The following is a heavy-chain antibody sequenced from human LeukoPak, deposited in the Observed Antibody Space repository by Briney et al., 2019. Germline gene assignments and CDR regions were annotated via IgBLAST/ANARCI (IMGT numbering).Heavy chain of an antibody. Sequence: GGSLRLSCAASGFTFSTYVMSWVRQAPGKGLEWVSGISDGGDNTYYADSVKGRFTISRDNSKNTLYLQMNSLRAEDTAVYYCARGLGVITNWFDPWGQGTLVTVSS. J-gene: IGHJ5*02. CDR2: ISDGGDNT. D-gene: IGHD3-22*01. V-gene: IGHV3-23*01. CDR1: GFTFSTYV. CDR3: ARGLGVITNWFDP.